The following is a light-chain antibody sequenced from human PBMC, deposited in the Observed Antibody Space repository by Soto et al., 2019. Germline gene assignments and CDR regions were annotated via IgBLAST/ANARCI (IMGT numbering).Light chain of an antibody. V-gene: IGKV1-5*03. CDR1: QSITNW. CDR2: MAS. Sequence: DIQMTQSPSTLSASVGDRVTITCRASQSITNWLAWYQHKPGKAPRLLIYMASSLESGVPSRFSGSGAETEFSLTTSSLQPDDFATYYCLQYNFYPYTFGQGTKLEIK. J-gene: IGKJ2*01. CDR3: LQYNFYPYT.